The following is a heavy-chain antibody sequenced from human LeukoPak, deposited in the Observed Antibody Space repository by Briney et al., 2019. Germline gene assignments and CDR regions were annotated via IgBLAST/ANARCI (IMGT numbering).Heavy chain of an antibody. V-gene: IGHV4-39*07. D-gene: IGHD3-10*01. CDR1: GGSISSSTYY. Sequence: PSETLSLTCTVSGGSISSSTYYWGWIRQPPGKGLEWIGSVYYSGSTYYNPSLKSRITISIDTSKNQFSLNLSSVTAADTAVYYCVRARRIGQSDAFDIWGQGTMVTVSS. CDR3: VRARRIGQSDAFDI. CDR2: VYYSGST. J-gene: IGHJ3*02.